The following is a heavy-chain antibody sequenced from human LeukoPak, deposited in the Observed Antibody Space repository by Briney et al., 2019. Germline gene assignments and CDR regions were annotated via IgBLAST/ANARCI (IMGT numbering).Heavy chain of an antibody. CDR3: ARGEQEMATMSIDY. V-gene: IGHV3-48*01. CDR1: GFTFSTYS. D-gene: IGHD5-24*01. CDR2: ISSLGSTI. Sequence: GGSLRLSCAASGFTFSTYSMNWVRQAPGKGLEWVSYISSLGSTIYYADSVKGRFTIFRDNAKHSLYLQMDGLRAEDTAVYYCARGEQEMATMSIDYWGQGTLVTVPS. J-gene: IGHJ4*02.